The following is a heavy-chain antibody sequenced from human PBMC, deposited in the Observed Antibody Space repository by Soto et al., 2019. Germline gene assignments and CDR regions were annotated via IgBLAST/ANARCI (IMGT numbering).Heavy chain of an antibody. CDR1: GGPISSSTYH. Sequence: PSETLSLTCTVSGGPISSSTYHWAWIRQPPGKGLEWIASIYYTGTTYYSPSLKSRVTISVDTSKNHFSLKLSSVTAADTAVYYCSRERESASEHWGQGTLVTVSS. CDR3: SRERESASEH. CDR2: IYYTGTT. V-gene: IGHV4-39*02. J-gene: IGHJ4*02.